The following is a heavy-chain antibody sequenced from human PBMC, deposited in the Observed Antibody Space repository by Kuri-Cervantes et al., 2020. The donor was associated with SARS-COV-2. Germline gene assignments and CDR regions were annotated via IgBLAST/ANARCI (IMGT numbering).Heavy chain of an antibody. J-gene: IGHJ4*02. CDR1: GYTFTGYY. D-gene: IGHD1-26*01. CDR2: MNPTSGNT. CDR3: VRGNSGSYYVH. Sequence: ASVKVSCKASGYTFTGYYMYWVRQAPGQGLTWMGWMNPTSGNTGYAQKFQGRVTITRSTSISTAYMELSGLRSEDTAVYYCVRGNSGSYYVHWGQGTLVTVSS. V-gene: IGHV1-8*03.